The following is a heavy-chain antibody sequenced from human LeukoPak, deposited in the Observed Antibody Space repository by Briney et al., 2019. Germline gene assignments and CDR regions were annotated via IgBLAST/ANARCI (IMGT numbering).Heavy chain of an antibody. V-gene: IGHV4-59*11. Sequence: SETLSPTCTVSGGSISSHDWGWIRQPPGKGLEWIGYICDSGRATYNPSLKSRVTISVDTSKVQVSLKVTSVTAADTAVYYCARGRRGRYYDISRYNYFDYWGQGTLVSVSS. CDR3: ARGRRGRYYDISRYNYFDY. CDR2: ICDSGRA. D-gene: IGHD3-22*01. J-gene: IGHJ4*02. CDR1: GGSISSHD.